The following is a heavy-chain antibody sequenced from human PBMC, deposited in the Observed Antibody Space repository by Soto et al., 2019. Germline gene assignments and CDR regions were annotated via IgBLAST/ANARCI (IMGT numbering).Heavy chain of an antibody. Sequence: ASVKVSCKASGYTFTSYYMHWVRQAPGQGLEWMGIINPSGGSTSYAQKFQGRVTMTRDTSTSTVYMELSSLRSEDTAVYYCARGFWGQLIREGTPNDAFDICGEGTMVTL. CDR1: GYTFTSYY. J-gene: IGHJ3*02. CDR3: ARGFWGQLIREGTPNDAFDI. CDR2: INPSGGST. V-gene: IGHV1-46*01. D-gene: IGHD6-13*01.